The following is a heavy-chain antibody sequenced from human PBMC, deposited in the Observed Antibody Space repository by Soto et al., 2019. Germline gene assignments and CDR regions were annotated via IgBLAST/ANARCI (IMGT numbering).Heavy chain of an antibody. CDR1: GFTFSTYW. CDR2: INSDGSTT. Sequence: EVQLVESGGGLVQPGGSLRLSCVGSGFTFSTYWMHWVRQAPGKGLVWVSRINSDGSTTNYADSVKGRFTISRDNAKNTLYLQMNSLRAEDTAVYYCARDAYYDMGVWGRGTPVTVSS. J-gene: IGHJ6*02. V-gene: IGHV3-74*01. CDR3: ARDAYYDMGV.